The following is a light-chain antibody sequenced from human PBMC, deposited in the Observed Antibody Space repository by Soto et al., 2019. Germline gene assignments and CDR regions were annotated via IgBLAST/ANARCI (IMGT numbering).Light chain of an antibody. CDR3: QQYSSWPLT. Sequence: EIVLTKSPGALSLSPRERASLSCMTSQSVRSSYLAWYQQKPGQAPRLLIYDASNRATGIPDRFSGSGSGTDFTLTISRLEPEDFAVYYCQQYSSWPLTFGGGTKVDI. J-gene: IGKJ4*01. V-gene: IGKV3-20*01. CDR2: DAS. CDR1: QSVRSSY.